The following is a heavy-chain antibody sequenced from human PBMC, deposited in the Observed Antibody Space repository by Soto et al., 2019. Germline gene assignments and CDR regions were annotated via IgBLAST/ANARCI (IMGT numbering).Heavy chain of an antibody. V-gene: IGHV5-51*01. CDR3: ARKDKSGYFNWFDP. CDR1: GYRFTSHW. CDR2: IFPSDSDT. Sequence: GESLKISCRTSGYRFTSHWIAWVRQMPGKGLEWMGIIFPSDSDTRYSPSFQGQVTTSADRSTSTVFLQWASLKASDTAVYFCARKDKSGYFNWFDPWGQGTLVTVSS. J-gene: IGHJ5*02. D-gene: IGHD3-22*01.